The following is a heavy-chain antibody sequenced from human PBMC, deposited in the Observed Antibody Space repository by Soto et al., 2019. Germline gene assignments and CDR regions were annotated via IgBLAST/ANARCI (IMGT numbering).Heavy chain of an antibody. Sequence: GGSLRLSCAASGFTFSSHALSWVRQAPGQGLEWVSSIRGSGSSAYYADSVKGRFTISRDNSNNTLYLQMNSLSAEDTALYFCAKLASDSGDYGGFDYWGQGTPVTVSS. J-gene: IGHJ4*02. V-gene: IGHV3-23*01. CDR3: AKLASDSGDYGGFDY. D-gene: IGHD4-17*01. CDR1: GFTFSSHA. CDR2: IRGSGSSA.